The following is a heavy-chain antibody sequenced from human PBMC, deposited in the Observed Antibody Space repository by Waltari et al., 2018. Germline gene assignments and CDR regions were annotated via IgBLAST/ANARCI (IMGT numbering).Heavy chain of an antibody. CDR3: AGRGEESGYEFPADY. CDR2: SYRSGST. CDR1: GYSISSGYY. J-gene: IGHJ4*02. D-gene: IGHD5-12*01. Sequence: QVQLQESGPGLVKPSETLSLTCAVSGYSISSGYYWGWIRQPQGKGLDWIGRSYRSGSTNHNPSLRGRVTIAVDTSKNQFYLRLSSVTAADTAVYYCAGRGEESGYEFPADYWGQGTLVTVSS. V-gene: IGHV4-38-2*01.